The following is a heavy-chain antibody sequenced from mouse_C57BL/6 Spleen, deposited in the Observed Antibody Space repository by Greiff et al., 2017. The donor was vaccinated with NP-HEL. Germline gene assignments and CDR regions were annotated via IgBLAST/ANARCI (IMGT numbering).Heavy chain of an antibody. Sequence: VQLQQPGTELVKPGASVKLSCKASGYTFTSYWMHWVKQRPGQGLEWIGNINPSNGGTNYNEKFKSKATLTVDKSSSTAYMQHSSLTSEDSAVYYCANYGNYLYAMDYWGQGTSVTVSS. V-gene: IGHV1-53*01. CDR1: GYTFTSYW. D-gene: IGHD2-1*01. J-gene: IGHJ4*01. CDR3: ANYGNYLYAMDY. CDR2: INPSNGGT.